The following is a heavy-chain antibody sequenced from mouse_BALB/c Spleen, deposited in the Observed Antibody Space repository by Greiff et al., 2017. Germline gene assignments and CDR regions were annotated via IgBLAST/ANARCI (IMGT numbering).Heavy chain of an antibody. CDR1: GFTFSDYY. D-gene: IGHD2-14*01. CDR2: ISDGGSYT. J-gene: IGHJ3*01. V-gene: IGHV5-4*02. Sequence: EVHLVESGGGLVKPGGSLKLSCAASGFTFSDYYMYWVRQTPEKRLEWVATISDGGSYTYYPDSVKGRFTISRDNAKNNLYLQMSSLKSEDTAMYYCAREEVRTFAYWGQGTLVTVSA. CDR3: AREEVRTFAY.